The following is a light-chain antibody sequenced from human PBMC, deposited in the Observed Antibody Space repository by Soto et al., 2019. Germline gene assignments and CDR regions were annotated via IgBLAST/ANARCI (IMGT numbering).Light chain of an antibody. CDR3: TSYIIISTYV. V-gene: IGLV2-14*01. CDR2: GVT. CDR1: SSDVGGYNY. Sequence: QSVLTQPASVSGSPGQSITISCTGTSSDVGGYNYVSWYQQHPGKAPKLVIYGVTNRPSGVSGRFSGSKSGNTASLTISGLQADDEADYYCTSYIIISTYVFGTGTKLTVL. J-gene: IGLJ1*01.